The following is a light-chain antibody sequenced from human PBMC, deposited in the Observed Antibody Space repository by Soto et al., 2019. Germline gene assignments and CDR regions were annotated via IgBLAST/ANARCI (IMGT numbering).Light chain of an antibody. CDR3: QQYNEWPPWT. Sequence: EIVMTQSPATLSVSPGERATLSCRASQSVSSKLVWYQQKPGQAPRLLIYGASIRATGIPARFSGSGSGTEFTLTISSLQSEDFAVYFCQQYNEWPPWTFGQGTKVEVK. V-gene: IGKV3-15*01. CDR1: QSVSSK. J-gene: IGKJ1*01. CDR2: GAS.